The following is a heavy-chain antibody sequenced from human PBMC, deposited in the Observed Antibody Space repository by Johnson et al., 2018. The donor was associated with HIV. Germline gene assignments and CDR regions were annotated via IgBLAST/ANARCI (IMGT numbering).Heavy chain of an antibody. D-gene: IGHD4-17*01. V-gene: IGHV3-23*04. J-gene: IGHJ3*01. CDR3: ARLRRQEGGGAFDV. CDR1: GFTFSDHW. CDR2: MSGGGGSA. Sequence: VQLVESGGGLVQPGGSLRLSCGASGFTFSDHWMQWVRQAPGKGLVWVSSMSGGGGSAYYSDSVKGRFTISSDTSKNTVDLQMNSLRDVDTAVYYCARLRRQEGGGAFDVWGQGTLVTVSS.